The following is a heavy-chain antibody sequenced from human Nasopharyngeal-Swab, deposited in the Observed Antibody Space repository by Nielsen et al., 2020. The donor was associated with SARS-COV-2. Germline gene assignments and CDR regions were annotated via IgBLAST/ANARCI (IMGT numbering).Heavy chain of an antibody. Sequence: SETLSLTCTVSGGSIGSSSYYWGWIRQPPGKGLEWIGSIYYSGSTYYNPSLKSRVTISVDTSKNQFSLKLSSVTAADTAVYYCARVRYDILTGYHDNWFDPWGQGTLVTVSS. CDR2: IYYSGST. V-gene: IGHV4-39*07. CDR3: ARVRYDILTGYHDNWFDP. CDR1: GGSIGSSSYY. D-gene: IGHD3-9*01. J-gene: IGHJ5*02.